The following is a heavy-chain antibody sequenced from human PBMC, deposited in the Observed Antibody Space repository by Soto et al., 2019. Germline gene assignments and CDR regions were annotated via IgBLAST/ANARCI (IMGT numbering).Heavy chain of an antibody. CDR3: ARDKSSAFDI. CDR2: ISYDGSNK. J-gene: IGHJ3*02. CDR1: GLTFSSYG. V-gene: IGHV3-30*03. Sequence: PGGSLRLSCAASGLTFSSYGMHWVRQAPGKGLEWVAVISYDGSNKYYADSVKGRFTISRDNSKNTLYLQMNNLRAEDTALYYCARDKSSAFDIWGQGTMLTVSS.